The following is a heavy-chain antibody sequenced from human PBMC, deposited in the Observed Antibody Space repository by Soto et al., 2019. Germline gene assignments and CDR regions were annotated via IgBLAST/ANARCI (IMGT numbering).Heavy chain of an antibody. CDR1: GYSFTSYW. Sequence: GESLKISCKGSGYSFTSYWIGWVRQMPGKGLEWMGIIYPGDSDTRYSPSFQGQVTISVDKSISTAYLQWSSLKASDTAMYYCARYIDGDGGYDSPRYFRCWGQGTLVTVAS. CDR2: IYPGDSDT. D-gene: IGHD5-12*01. J-gene: IGHJ4*03. V-gene: IGHV5-51*01. CDR3: ARYIDGDGGYDSPRYFRC.